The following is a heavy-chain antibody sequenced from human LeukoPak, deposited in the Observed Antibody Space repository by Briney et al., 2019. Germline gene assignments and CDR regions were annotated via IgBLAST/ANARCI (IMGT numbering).Heavy chain of an antibody. CDR2: TYYRSTWYN. V-gene: IGHV6-1*01. J-gene: IGHJ5*02. CDR1: GDSVSSNNVT. Sequence: SQPLSLTCAISGDSVSSNNVTWNWIRQSPSRGLEWLGRTYYRSTWYNDYAVSVRGRITVNPDASKNQFSLHLNSVTPEDTAVYYCARRLTQYDCFDPWGQGILVTVSS. CDR3: ARRLTQYDCFDP. D-gene: IGHD2-2*01.